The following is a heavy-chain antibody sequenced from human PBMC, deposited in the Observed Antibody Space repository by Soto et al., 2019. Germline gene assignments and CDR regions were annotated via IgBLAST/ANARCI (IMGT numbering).Heavy chain of an antibody. V-gene: IGHV4-59*08. Sequence: PSDTLSLTCTVSGGSISSYYWSWIRQPPGKGLEWIGYIYYSGSTNYNPSLKSRVTISVDTSKNQFSLKLSSVTAADTAVYYCARHDPSPNYFDYWGQGTLVTVSS. CDR2: IYYSGST. J-gene: IGHJ4*02. CDR3: ARHDPSPNYFDY. CDR1: GGSISSYY.